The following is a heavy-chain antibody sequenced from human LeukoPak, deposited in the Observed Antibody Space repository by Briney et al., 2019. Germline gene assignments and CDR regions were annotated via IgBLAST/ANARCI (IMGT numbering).Heavy chain of an antibody. CDR1: GFTFSSYA. J-gene: IGHJ4*02. D-gene: IGHD6-19*01. CDR3: ARATRDSSGWVTIDY. V-gene: IGHV3-23*01. Sequence: GGSLRLSCAASGFTFSSYAMSWVRRAPGKGLEWVSAISGSGGSTYYADSVKGRFTISRDNSKNTLYLQMNSLRAEDTAVYYCARATRDSSGWVTIDYWGQGTLVTVSS. CDR2: ISGSGGST.